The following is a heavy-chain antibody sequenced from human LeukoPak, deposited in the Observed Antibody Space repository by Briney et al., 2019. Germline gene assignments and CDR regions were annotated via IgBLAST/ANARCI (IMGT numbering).Heavy chain of an antibody. D-gene: IGHD6-19*01. Sequence: KPSETLSLTCTVSGGSISSYYWSWIRQPPGKGLEWIGYIYYSGSTNYNPSLKSRVTISVDTSKNQFSLKLSSVTAADTAVYYCARHRGAVAVSDYWGQGTLVTVSS. CDR3: ARHRGAVAVSDY. V-gene: IGHV4-59*08. J-gene: IGHJ4*02. CDR1: GGSISSYY. CDR2: IYYSGST.